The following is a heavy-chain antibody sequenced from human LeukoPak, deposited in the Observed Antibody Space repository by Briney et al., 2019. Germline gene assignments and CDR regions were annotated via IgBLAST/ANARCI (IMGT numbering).Heavy chain of an antibody. Sequence: SETLSLTCTVSGGSISHYYWSWIRQPPGKGLEWIGYIHYSGTTNYNPSLKSRVTTSLDTSKNQFSLKLSSVTAADTAIYYCARAGGSSDYWGQGTLVTVSS. CDR2: IHYSGTT. J-gene: IGHJ4*02. CDR3: ARAGGSSDY. V-gene: IGHV4-59*12. D-gene: IGHD2-15*01. CDR1: GGSISHYY.